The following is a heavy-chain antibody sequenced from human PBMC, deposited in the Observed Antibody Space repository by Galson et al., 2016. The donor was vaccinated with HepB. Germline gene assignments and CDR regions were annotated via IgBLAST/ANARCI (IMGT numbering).Heavy chain of an antibody. D-gene: IGHD3-10*01. Sequence: SLRLSCAASGFTFSTYWIHWVRQAPGKGLVWVSLINSDGSSTSYADSVKGRFTISRDNAKNTLYLQMNSLRAEDTAVYYCARLGGRFGELSPFHYWGQGTLVTVSS. V-gene: IGHV3-74*01. J-gene: IGHJ4*02. CDR2: INSDGSST. CDR3: ARLGGRFGELSPFHY. CDR1: GFTFSTYW.